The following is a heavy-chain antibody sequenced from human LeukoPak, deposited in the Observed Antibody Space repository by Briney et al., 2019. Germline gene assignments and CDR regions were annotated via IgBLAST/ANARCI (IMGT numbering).Heavy chain of an antibody. V-gene: IGHV3-21*04. CDR1: GFTFSSYS. D-gene: IGHD3-10*01. CDR3: ASMVRGVIRESYYYYYMDV. CDR2: ISSSSSYI. Sequence: GGSLRLSCAASGFTFSSYSMNWVRQAPGKGLEWVSSISSSSSYIYYADSVKGRFTIPRDNAKNSLYLQMNSLRSEDTAVYYCASMVRGVIRESYYYYYMDVWGKGTTVTVSS. J-gene: IGHJ6*03.